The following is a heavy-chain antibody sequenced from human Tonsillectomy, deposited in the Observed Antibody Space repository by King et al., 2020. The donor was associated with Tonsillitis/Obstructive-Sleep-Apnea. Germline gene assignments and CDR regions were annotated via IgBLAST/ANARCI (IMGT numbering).Heavy chain of an antibody. J-gene: IGHJ4*02. D-gene: IGHD3-3*01. CDR3: ASTITIFGVVTHDY. CDR2: IYYSGST. V-gene: IGHV4-39*01. CDR1: GGSISSSSYY. Sequence: QLQESGTGLVKPSETLSLTCTVSGGSISSSSYYWGWIRQPPGKGLEWIGSIYYSGSTYYNPSLKSRVTISVDTSKNQFSLKLSSVTAADTAVYYCASTITIFGVVTHDYWGQGTLVTVSS.